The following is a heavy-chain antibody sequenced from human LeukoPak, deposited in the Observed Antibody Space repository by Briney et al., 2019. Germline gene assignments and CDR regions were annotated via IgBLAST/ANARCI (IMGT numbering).Heavy chain of an antibody. Sequence: ASVKVSCKASGYTFTGYYMHSVRQAPGQGLEWMGWINPNSGGTNYAQKFQGRVTMTRDTSISTAYMELSRLRSDDTAVYYCARVVDGYIPYDYWGQGTLVTVSS. CDR1: GYTFTGYY. J-gene: IGHJ4*02. CDR2: INPNSGGT. D-gene: IGHD5-24*01. CDR3: ARVVDGYIPYDY. V-gene: IGHV1-2*02.